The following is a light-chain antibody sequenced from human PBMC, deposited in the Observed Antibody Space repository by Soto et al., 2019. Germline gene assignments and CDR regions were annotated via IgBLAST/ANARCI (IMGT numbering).Light chain of an antibody. Sequence: QSVLTQPPSISGAPGQRVTISCTGSSYNIGAGSDVHWYHPLPGTAPKLLIYGNTNRSSGVPDRFSGSKSGTPASLATAGLQPEDEGDYYCQPYDSSLSGLYVCGGGTKVTAL. CDR1: SYNIGAGSD. V-gene: IGLV1-40*01. CDR2: GNT. CDR3: QPYDSSLSGLYV. J-gene: IGLJ1*01.